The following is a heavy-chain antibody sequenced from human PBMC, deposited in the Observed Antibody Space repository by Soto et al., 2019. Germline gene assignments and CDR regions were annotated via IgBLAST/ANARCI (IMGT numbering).Heavy chain of an antibody. J-gene: IGHJ3*02. CDR2: IIPIFGTA. D-gene: IGHD2-21*02. CDR3: SGVVTAILYDAFDI. Sequence: GASVKVSCKASGGTFSSYAISWVRQAPGQGLEWMGGIIPIFGTANYAQKFQGRVTITADESTSTAYMELSSLRSEDTAVYYCSGVVTAILYDAFDIWGQGTMVTVSS. V-gene: IGHV1-69*13. CDR1: GGTFSSYA.